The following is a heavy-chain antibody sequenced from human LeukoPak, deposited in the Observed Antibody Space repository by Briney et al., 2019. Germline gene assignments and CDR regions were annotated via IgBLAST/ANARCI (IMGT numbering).Heavy chain of an antibody. V-gene: IGHV3-23*01. CDR1: GFTLSSYA. D-gene: IGHD2-21*01. J-gene: IGHJ4*02. CDR2: ISGSGGST. CDR3: AKDREGIVVVIGD. Sequence: PGGCLRLSCAASGFTLSSYAMSWGRQAPGKGVERDSAISGSGGSTYYADSVKGRFTISRDNSKNTLYLQMNSLRAEDTAVYYCAKDREGIVVVIGDWGQGTLVTVSS.